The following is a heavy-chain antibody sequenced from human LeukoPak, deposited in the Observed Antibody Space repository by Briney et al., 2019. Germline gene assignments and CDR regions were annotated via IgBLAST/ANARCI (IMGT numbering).Heavy chain of an antibody. V-gene: IGHV3-30*02. Sequence: PGGSLRLSCAASGFTFSSYGMHWVRQAPGKGLEWVAFIRYGGSNKYYADSVKGRFTISRDNSKNTLYLQMNSLRAEDTAVYYCAKDLAPKGDYVVEGYYYYYYMDVWGKGTTVTVSS. CDR1: GFTFSSYG. J-gene: IGHJ6*03. D-gene: IGHD4-17*01. CDR3: AKDLAPKGDYVVEGYYYYYYMDV. CDR2: IRYGGSNK.